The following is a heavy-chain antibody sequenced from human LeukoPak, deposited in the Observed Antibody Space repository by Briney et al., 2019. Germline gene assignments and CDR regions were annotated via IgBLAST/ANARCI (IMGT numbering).Heavy chain of an antibody. D-gene: IGHD3-9*01. J-gene: IGHJ4*02. Sequence: SETLSLTCAVYGGSFSGYYWSWIRQPPGKGLEWIGEINHSGSTNYNPSLKSRVTISVDASKNQFSLKLSSVTAADTAVYYCARGYYDILTGYFIDYWGQGTLVTVSS. CDR2: INHSGST. CDR1: GGSFSGYY. V-gene: IGHV4-34*01. CDR3: ARGYYDILTGYFIDY.